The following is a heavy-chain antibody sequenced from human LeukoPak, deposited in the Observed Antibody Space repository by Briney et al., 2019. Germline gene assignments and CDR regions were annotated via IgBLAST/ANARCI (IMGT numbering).Heavy chain of an antibody. CDR1: GFTVGASD. J-gene: IGHJ4*02. CDR3: AKIGPVSGTVDY. Sequence: GGSLRLSCAASGFTVGASDMYWVRQAPGKGLEWVAVITRDGNDKYYVDSVRGRFTISRDNSKSTVFLQMDSLRPQDTAVYYCAKIGPVSGTVDYWGQGTLVTVSS. D-gene: IGHD1-26*01. V-gene: IGHV3-30*18. CDR2: ITRDGNDK.